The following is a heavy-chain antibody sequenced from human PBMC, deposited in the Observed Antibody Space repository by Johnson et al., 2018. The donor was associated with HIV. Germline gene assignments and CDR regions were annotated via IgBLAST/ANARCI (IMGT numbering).Heavy chain of an antibody. CDR1: GFTFNSYG. CDR2: ISYDGSNK. J-gene: IGHJ3*02. CDR3: ARTPSLPGAFDI. V-gene: IGHV3-30*19. Sequence: QVQLVESGGGVVQPGGSLRLSCAAPGFTFNSYGMHWVRQAPGKGLEWVAVISYDGSNKYYADSVKGRFTISRDNSKNTLYLQMNSLRAEDTAVYYCARTPSLPGAFDIWGQGTMVTVSS.